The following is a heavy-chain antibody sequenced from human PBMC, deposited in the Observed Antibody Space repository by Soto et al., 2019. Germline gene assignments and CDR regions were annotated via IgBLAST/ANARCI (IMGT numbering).Heavy chain of an antibody. CDR3: AKDLRITMIVVVNTFDY. J-gene: IGHJ4*02. Sequence: GGSLRLSCAASGFTFSSYAMSWVRQAPGKGLEWVSAISGSGGSTYYADSVKGRFTISRDNSKNTLYLQMNSLRAEDTAVYYCAKDLRITMIVVVNTFDYWGQGTLVTVSS. D-gene: IGHD3-22*01. V-gene: IGHV3-23*01. CDR1: GFTFSSYA. CDR2: ISGSGGST.